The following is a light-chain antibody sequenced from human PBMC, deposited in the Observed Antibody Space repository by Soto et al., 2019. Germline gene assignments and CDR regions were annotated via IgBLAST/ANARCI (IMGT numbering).Light chain of an antibody. Sequence: EIVLTQSPATLSLSPGERATLSCRASQSVSSYLAWYQQKPGQAPRLLIYAASNRATGVPARFSGSGSGTDFTLTISSLQPEDFATYYCQQANSFPITLGQGTRLEIK. CDR1: QSVSSY. CDR2: AAS. CDR3: QQANSFPIT. V-gene: IGKV3-11*01. J-gene: IGKJ5*01.